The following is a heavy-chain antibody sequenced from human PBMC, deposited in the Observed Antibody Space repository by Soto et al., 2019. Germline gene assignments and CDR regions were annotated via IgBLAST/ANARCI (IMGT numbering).Heavy chain of an antibody. V-gene: IGHV4-31*03. CDR2: IYYSGST. CDR3: ARGCGGDCHHGMDV. D-gene: IGHD2-21*02. J-gene: IGHJ6*02. Sequence: SETLSLTCTVSGGSISSGGYYWSWIRQHPGKGLEWIGYIYYSGSTYYNPSLKSRVTISVDTSKNQFSLKLSSVTAADTAVYYCARGCGGDCHHGMDVWGQGTTVT. CDR1: GGSISSGGYY.